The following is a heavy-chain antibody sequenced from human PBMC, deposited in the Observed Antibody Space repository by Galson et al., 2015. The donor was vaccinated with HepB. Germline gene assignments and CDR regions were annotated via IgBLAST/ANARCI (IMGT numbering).Heavy chain of an antibody. V-gene: IGHV4-4*07. CDR2: IYISGST. CDR3: ARALYYDSTEDAFDI. Sequence: SETLSLTCTVSGGSINNSYWSWIRQSAGKGLEWIGRIYISGSTHYNPSLKSRAVMSVDTSKNQFSLKLSSVTAADTAVYYCARALYYDSTEDAFDIWGQGKMVTVSA. J-gene: IGHJ3*02. CDR1: GGSINNSY. D-gene: IGHD3-16*01.